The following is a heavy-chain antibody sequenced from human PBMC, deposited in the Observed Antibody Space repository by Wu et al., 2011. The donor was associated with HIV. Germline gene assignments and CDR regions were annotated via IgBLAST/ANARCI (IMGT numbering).Heavy chain of an antibody. J-gene: IGHJ6*03. D-gene: IGHD3-10*01. CDR1: GGTFSSYA. CDR2: IIPIFGTA. Sequence: QVQLVQSGAEVKKPGSSVKVSCKASGGTFSSYAISWVRQAPGQGLEWMGRIIPIFGTANYAQKFQGRVTITADESTSTAYMELSSLRSEDTAVYYCARASKLLVVRGVIMGCQTYYYMDVWGKGATVTVSS. CDR3: ARASKLLVVRGVIMGCQTYYYMDV. V-gene: IGHV1-69*15.